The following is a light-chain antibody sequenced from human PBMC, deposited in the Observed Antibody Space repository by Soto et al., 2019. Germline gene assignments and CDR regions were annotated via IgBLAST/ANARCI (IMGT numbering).Light chain of an antibody. CDR2: GAS. CDR1: QSVSSSY. Sequence: DIVMTQSPDTLSLSPGEGATLSCRASQSVSSSYLAWYQQQPGQAPRVXIYGASSRATGIPDRFSGSGSGTDFTLTISRLEPEDVAVYYCQQYGSSSITFGQGTRLEIK. CDR3: QQYGSSSIT. J-gene: IGKJ5*01. V-gene: IGKV3-20*01.